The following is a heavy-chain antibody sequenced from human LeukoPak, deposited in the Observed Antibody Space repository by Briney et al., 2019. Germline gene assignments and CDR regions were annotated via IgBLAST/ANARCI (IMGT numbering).Heavy chain of an antibody. Sequence: GGSLRLSCAASGLSVTSNYMSWVRQAPGKGLEWVSVIYSGGSTYYADSVTGRFTISRDNSKNTLYLQMNSLRAEDTAVYYCARVLPAGNCFDDWGQGIQVTVSS. CDR1: GLSVTSNY. CDR2: IYSGGST. D-gene: IGHD4-23*01. CDR3: ARVLPAGNCFDD. V-gene: IGHV3-53*01. J-gene: IGHJ4*02.